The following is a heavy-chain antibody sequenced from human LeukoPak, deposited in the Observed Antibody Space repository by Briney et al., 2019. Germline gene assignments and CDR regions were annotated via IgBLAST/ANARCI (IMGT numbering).Heavy chain of an antibody. CDR3: AREAVGGVIVRHYYYYMDV. CDR1: GGSISSYY. CDR2: IYSSGSA. V-gene: IGHV4-4*07. D-gene: IGHD3-16*02. J-gene: IGHJ6*03. Sequence: SETLSLTCTVYGGSISSYYWSWIRQPAEKGLEWIGRIYSSGSADYNPSLKSRVTMSVDTSKNQFSLKLSSVTAADTAVYYCAREAVGGVIVRHYYYYMDVWGKGTTVTVSS.